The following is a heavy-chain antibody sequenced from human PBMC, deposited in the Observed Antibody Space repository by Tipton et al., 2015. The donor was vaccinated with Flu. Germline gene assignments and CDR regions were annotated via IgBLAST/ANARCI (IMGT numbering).Heavy chain of an antibody. Sequence: TLSLTCTVSAGSIDGYYWSWIRQPPGKGLEWIGNIYYSGTTNYNPSLKSRLTISVDTSKNQFSLRLSSVTAADTAVYYCARDKGGFWSGYYYGGYFDYWGQGNLVTVSS. CDR2: IYYSGTT. V-gene: IGHV4-59*01. CDR1: AGSIDGYY. J-gene: IGHJ4*02. D-gene: IGHD3-3*01. CDR3: ARDKGGFWSGYYYGGYFDY.